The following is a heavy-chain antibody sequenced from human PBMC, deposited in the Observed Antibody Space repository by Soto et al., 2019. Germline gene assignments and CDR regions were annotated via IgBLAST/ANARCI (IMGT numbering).Heavy chain of an antibody. CDR1: GFMFSAYA. J-gene: IGHJ4*02. V-gene: IGHV3-30*04. D-gene: IGHD3-10*01. CDR3: TRGPRPISTGTGAY. Sequence: GGSLRLSCAASGFMFSAYAMLWVRQAPGKGLEWVAAISYDGTNKYYADPIKGRFTISRDNSANTLFLQVNSLRREDTAMYYCTRGPRPISTGTGAYWGQGTQVTVSS. CDR2: ISYDGTNK.